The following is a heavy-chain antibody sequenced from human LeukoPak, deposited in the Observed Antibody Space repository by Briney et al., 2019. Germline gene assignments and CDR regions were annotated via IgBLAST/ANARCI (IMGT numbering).Heavy chain of an antibody. Sequence: SETLSLTCAVSGGSISSGGYSWSWIRQPPGKGLEWIGYIYHSGSTYYNPSLKSRVTISVDRSKNQFSLKLSSVTAADTAVYYCAREGGDYGDYVLVYWGQGTLVTVSS. CDR3: AREGGDYGDYVLVY. J-gene: IGHJ4*02. CDR2: IYHSGST. V-gene: IGHV4-30-2*01. D-gene: IGHD4-17*01. CDR1: GGSISSGGYS.